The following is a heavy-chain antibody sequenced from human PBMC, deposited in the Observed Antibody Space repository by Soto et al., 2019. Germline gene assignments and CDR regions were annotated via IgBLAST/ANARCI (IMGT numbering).Heavy chain of an antibody. Sequence: QVQLQESGPGLVKPSQTLSLTCTVSGASIRSGGYYWSWIRQHPGKGLEWIGYIYYSGSTYYNPSLKRRVTISVDTSKNQFSLKLSSVTVADTAVYYCARVFGATPGAYYYGMAVWGQGTTVTVSS. CDR3: ARVFGATPGAYYYGMAV. CDR2: IYYSGST. V-gene: IGHV4-31*03. CDR1: GASIRSGGYY. D-gene: IGHD3-10*01. J-gene: IGHJ6*02.